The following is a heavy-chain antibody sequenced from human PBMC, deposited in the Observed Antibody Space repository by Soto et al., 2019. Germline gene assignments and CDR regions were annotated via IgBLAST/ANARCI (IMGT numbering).Heavy chain of an antibody. Sequence: EVQLVESGGGLVLPGGSPRLSCAASGFIFSSSWMTWVRQAPGKGLEWVANIKPDGSEVYYADSVKGRFTISRDNPTNSLYMQMSSLRAEDTAVYYCARASHLKSIPIYGYYYYAMDVWGQGTTVIVSS. CDR1: GFIFSSSW. CDR3: ARASHLKSIPIYGYYYYAMDV. D-gene: IGHD3-3*01. CDR2: IKPDGSEV. J-gene: IGHJ6*02. V-gene: IGHV3-7*03.